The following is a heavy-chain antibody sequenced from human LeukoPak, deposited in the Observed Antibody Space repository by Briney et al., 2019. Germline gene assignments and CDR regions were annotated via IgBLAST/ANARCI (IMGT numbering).Heavy chain of an antibody. Sequence: ASVKVSCKASGYTFTSYDINWVRQAPGQGFQWMGWISAYNGNTNYAQKFQGRVTMTTDTSTSTAYMELRSLRSDDTAVYYCARGSGYYTAFDYWGQGTLVTVSS. J-gene: IGHJ4*02. CDR1: GYTFTSYD. CDR3: ARGSGYYTAFDY. D-gene: IGHD3-3*01. CDR2: ISAYNGNT. V-gene: IGHV1-18*01.